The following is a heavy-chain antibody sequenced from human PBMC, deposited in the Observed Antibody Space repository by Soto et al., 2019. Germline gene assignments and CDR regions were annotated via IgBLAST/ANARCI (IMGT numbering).Heavy chain of an antibody. Sequence: PSETLSLTCAVYGGSFSGYYWSWIRQPPGKGLEWIGEINHSGSTNYNPSLKSRVTISVDTSKNQFSLKLSSVTAADTAVYYCARRGGPVVVPAAIRSRYYYYYMDVWGKGTTVTVSS. J-gene: IGHJ6*03. CDR2: INHSGST. CDR1: GGSFSGYY. CDR3: ARRGGPVVVPAAIRSRYYYYYMDV. V-gene: IGHV4-34*01. D-gene: IGHD2-2*02.